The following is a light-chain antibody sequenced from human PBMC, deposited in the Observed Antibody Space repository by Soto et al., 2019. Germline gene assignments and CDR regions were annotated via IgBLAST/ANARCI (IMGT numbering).Light chain of an antibody. Sequence: ESVLTQSPGTLSLSPGERATLSCRASQSVSSNSLAWYQQKPGQAPGLLIYGASSRATGIPDRFSGSGSGTDFTLTISRLEPEDFAVYYCQQFGPSLLSFGPGTKVDIK. CDR2: GAS. V-gene: IGKV3-20*01. J-gene: IGKJ3*01. CDR1: QSVSSNS. CDR3: QQFGPSLLS.